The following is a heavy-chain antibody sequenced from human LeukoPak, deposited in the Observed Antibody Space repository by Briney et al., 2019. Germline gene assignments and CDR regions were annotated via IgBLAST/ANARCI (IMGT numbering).Heavy chain of an antibody. J-gene: IGHJ4*02. CDR3: ARNYYGSGILIFDY. CDR2: IYYSGST. CDR1: GGSPSSYY. V-gene: IGHV4-59*01. Sequence: SETLSHTSTLSGGSPSSYYWSWIWPPPGKGLEWVGYIYYSGSTNYTPSLKSRVTISVDTSKNKFSLKLSSVTAADTAVYYCARNYYGSGILIFDYWGQGTLVTVSS. D-gene: IGHD3-10*01.